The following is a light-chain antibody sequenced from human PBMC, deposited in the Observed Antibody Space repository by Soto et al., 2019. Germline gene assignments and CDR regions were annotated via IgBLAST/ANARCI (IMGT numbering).Light chain of an antibody. CDR2: GAS. J-gene: IGKJ2*01. CDR3: QKSSSIPYT. V-gene: IGKV1-39*01. CDR1: QTISTY. Sequence: DIQMTQSPSSLSASVGDRVTITCRASQTISTYLTWYQQIPGKAPKLLIYGASNLQNGVPSRFSGSGSGTDFTLTISSLQPEDFSTYYCQKSSSIPYTFGQGTKLEIK.